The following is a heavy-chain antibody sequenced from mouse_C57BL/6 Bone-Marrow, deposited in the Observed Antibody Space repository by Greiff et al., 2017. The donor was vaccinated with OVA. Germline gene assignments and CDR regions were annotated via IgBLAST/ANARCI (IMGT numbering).Heavy chain of an antibody. CDR3: AREMTY. Sequence: QVQLQQPGAELVKPGASVKMSCKAPGYTFTSYWITWVKQRPGQGLEWIGDIYPGSGSTNYNEKFKSKATLTVDTSSSTAYMQLSSLTSEYSADYYCAREMTYWGQGTLVTVSA. V-gene: IGHV1-55*01. J-gene: IGHJ3*01. CDR1: GYTFTSYW. CDR2: IYPGSGST.